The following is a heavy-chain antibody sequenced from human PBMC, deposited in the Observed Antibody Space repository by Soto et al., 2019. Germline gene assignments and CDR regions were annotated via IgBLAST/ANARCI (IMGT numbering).Heavy chain of an antibody. CDR1: GFTFSSYG. CDR3: AKPPTGSSGYYALA. J-gene: IGHJ4*02. Sequence: GGSLRLSCAASGFTFSSYGMHWVRQAPGKGLEWVAVISYDGSNKYYADSVKGRFTISRDNSKNTLYLQMNSLRAEDTAVYYCAKPPTGSSGYYALAWGQGTLVTVSS. D-gene: IGHD3-22*01. CDR2: ISYDGSNK. V-gene: IGHV3-30*18.